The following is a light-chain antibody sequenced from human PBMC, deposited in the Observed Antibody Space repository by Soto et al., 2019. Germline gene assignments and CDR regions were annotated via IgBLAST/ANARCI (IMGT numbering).Light chain of an antibody. J-gene: IGKJ4*01. CDR1: QSIGSY. Sequence: EIVLTQSPATLSLSPGERATLSCRASQSIGSYLAWYQQKPGQAPRLIIDDASNRATGIPARFRGSGSGTDFTLTISSLEPEDFAVYYCQQRSDWLLTFGGGTKVDIK. CDR3: QQRSDWLLT. V-gene: IGKV3-11*01. CDR2: DAS.